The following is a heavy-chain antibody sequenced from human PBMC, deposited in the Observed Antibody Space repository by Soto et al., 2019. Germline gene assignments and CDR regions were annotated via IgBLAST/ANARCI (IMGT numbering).Heavy chain of an antibody. CDR2: ISAYNGNT. CDR3: ARDDYGDYSFAFDI. V-gene: IGHV1-18*01. J-gene: IGHJ3*02. D-gene: IGHD4-17*01. Sequence: ASVKVSCKASGYTFPSYGISWVRQAPGQGLEWMGWISAYNGNTNYAQKLQGRVTMTTDTSTSTAYMELRSLRSDDTAVYYCARDDYGDYSFAFDIWGQGTMITVSS. CDR1: GYTFPSYG.